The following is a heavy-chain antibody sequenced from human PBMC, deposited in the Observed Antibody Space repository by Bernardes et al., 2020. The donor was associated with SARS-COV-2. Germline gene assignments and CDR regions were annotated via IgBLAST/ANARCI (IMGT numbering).Heavy chain of an antibody. CDR1: GYTFTNYG. CDR2: ISGYNGDT. D-gene: IGHD2-2*01. Sequence: ASVKVSCKASGYTFTNYGITWVRQAPGQGLEWMGWISGYNGDTNYAQKLQGRVTMTTDTSTSTAYMELRSLRSDDTAVYYCARDYCSTTSCYLNDAFDIWGQGTMVTVSS. CDR3: ARDYCSTTSCYLNDAFDI. V-gene: IGHV1-18*01. J-gene: IGHJ3*02.